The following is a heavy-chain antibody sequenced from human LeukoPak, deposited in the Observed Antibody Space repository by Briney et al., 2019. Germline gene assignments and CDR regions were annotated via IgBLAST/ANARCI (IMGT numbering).Heavy chain of an antibody. J-gene: IGHJ5*02. Sequence: RASVKVSCKASGYTFTSYDINWVRQAPGQGLEWMGIINPSGGSTSYAQKFQGRVTMTRDMSTSTVYMELSSLRSEDTAVYYCARATIGNNWFDPWGQGTLVTVSS. CDR3: ARATIGNNWFDP. CDR2: INPSGGST. V-gene: IGHV1-46*01. CDR1: GYTFTSYD.